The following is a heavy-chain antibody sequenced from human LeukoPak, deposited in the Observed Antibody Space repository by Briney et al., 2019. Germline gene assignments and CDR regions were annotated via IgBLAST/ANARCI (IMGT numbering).Heavy chain of an antibody. CDR3: AKLNPWNYYDRRGYGYYFDY. J-gene: IGHJ4*02. D-gene: IGHD3-22*01. V-gene: IGHV3-30*18. Sequence: GGSLRLSCAASGFTFSDFGMHWVRQAPGKGLEWVAVISDDGNNKYYADSVKGRFIISRDNSKKTLYLQMISLRAEDTAVYYCAKLNPWNYYDRRGYGYYFDYWGQGTLVTVSS. CDR1: GFTFSDFG. CDR2: ISDDGNNK.